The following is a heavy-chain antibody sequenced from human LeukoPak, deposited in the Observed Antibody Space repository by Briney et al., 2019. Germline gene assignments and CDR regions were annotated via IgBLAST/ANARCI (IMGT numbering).Heavy chain of an antibody. Sequence: SVKVSCKASGGTFSSYAISWVRQAPGQGLEGMGGIIPIFGTANYAQKFQGRVTITADESTSTAYMELSSLRSEDTAVYYCARDRVRWFGELSRRYFDYWGQGTLVTVSS. CDR3: ARDRVRWFGELSRRYFDY. D-gene: IGHD3-10*01. V-gene: IGHV1-69*13. CDR1: GGTFSSYA. J-gene: IGHJ4*02. CDR2: IIPIFGTA.